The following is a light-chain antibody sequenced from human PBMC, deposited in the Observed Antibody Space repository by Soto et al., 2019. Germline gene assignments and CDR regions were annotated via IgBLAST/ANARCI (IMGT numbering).Light chain of an antibody. CDR3: VLYIGSGISV. CDR1: SGSVSPSYY. J-gene: IGLJ2*01. CDR2: STN. V-gene: IGLV8-61*01. Sequence: QTVVTQEPSLSVSPGGTITLTCALSSGSVSPSYYPSWYQQTPGQAPRTLISSTNTRSSGVPDRFSGSILGNKAALTITGAQADDESDYYCVLYIGSGISVFGGGTKVTVL.